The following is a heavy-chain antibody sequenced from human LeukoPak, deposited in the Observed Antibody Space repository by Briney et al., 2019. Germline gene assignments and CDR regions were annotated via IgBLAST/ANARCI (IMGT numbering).Heavy chain of an antibody. Sequence: PGGSLRLSCAASGFTFSSYAMSWVRQPPGKGLEWVSAISGSGGSTYYADSVKGRFTISRDNSKTTLYLQMNSLRAEDTAIYYCARVIRAAPGKGYFDYWGQGTLVTVSS. J-gene: IGHJ4*02. V-gene: IGHV3-23*01. CDR3: ARVIRAAPGKGYFDY. CDR1: GFTFSSYA. D-gene: IGHD6-13*01. CDR2: ISGSGGST.